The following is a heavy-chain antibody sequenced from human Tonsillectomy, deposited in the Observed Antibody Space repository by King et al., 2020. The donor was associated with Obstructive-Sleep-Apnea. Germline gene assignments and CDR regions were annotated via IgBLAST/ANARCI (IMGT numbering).Heavy chain of an antibody. Sequence: VQLVESGAEVKKPGESLKISCKGSGYSFTSYWIGWVRQMPGKGLEWMGIIYPGDSDTRYSPSFQGQVTISADKSISTAYLQWSSLKASDTAMYYCATHLNYDFWSGYYTGFTGNAPFDYWGQGTLVTVSS. V-gene: IGHV5-51*01. CDR1: GYSFTSYW. J-gene: IGHJ4*02. CDR2: IYPGDSDT. D-gene: IGHD3-3*01. CDR3: ATHLNYDFWSGYYTGFTGNAPFDY.